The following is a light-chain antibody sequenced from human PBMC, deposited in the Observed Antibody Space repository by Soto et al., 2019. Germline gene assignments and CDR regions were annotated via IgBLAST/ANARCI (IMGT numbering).Light chain of an antibody. CDR1: QNLSSY. CDR2: DVS. CDR3: QQRSNWPRT. J-gene: IGKJ1*01. Sequence: SVFTMSQATLSLAPGERAPLFRRASQNLSSYLIWYQQKPGQAPRLLIYDVSNRATGIPARFSGSGSGTDFSLTISSLEPEDFAVYYCQQRSNWPRTFGQGTNVDIK. V-gene: IGKV3-11*01.